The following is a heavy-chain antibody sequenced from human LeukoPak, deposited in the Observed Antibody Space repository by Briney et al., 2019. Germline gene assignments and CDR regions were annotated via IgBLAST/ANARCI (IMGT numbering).Heavy chain of an antibody. V-gene: IGHV3-73*01. J-gene: IGHJ5*02. Sequence: GGSLRLSCAASGLSFTDSGFHWVRHASGKGLEWVARIANEATNYATAYAASVKGRFTIYRDNSKKTAYLQMNSLKTEDTAVYYCVRHRTAGIGENWFDPWGQGTLVTVSS. CDR3: VRHRTAGIGENWFDP. CDR2: IANEATNYAT. D-gene: IGHD3-10*01. CDR1: GLSFTDSG.